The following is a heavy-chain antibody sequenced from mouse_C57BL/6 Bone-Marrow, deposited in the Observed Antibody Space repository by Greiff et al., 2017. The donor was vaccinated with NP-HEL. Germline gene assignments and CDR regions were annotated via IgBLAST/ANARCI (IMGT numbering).Heavy chain of an antibody. CDR1: GYTFTSYG. CDR2: IYPRSGNT. V-gene: IGHV1-81*01. Sequence: QVQLQQSGAELARPGASVKLSCKASGYTFTSYGISWVKQRTGQGLEWIGEIYPRSGNTYYNEKFKGKATLTADKSSSTAYMELRSLTSEDSAVYFCARSVGSSGPWFAYWGQGTLVTVSA. J-gene: IGHJ3*01. CDR3: ARSVGSSGPWFAY. D-gene: IGHD3-2*02.